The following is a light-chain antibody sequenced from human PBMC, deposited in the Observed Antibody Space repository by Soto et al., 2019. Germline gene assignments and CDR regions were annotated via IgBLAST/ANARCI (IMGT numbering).Light chain of an antibody. Sequence: QSALTQHPSASGSLGQSVTISCTGTSSDIGRYEFVSWYQHHPGKAPKLIIYEVTERPSGVPDRFSGSKSGNTASLTVSGLQADDEADYFCCSYAGTKYYVFGTGTKLTVL. CDR1: SSDIGRYEF. CDR3: CSYAGTKYYV. V-gene: IGLV2-8*01. J-gene: IGLJ1*01. CDR2: EVT.